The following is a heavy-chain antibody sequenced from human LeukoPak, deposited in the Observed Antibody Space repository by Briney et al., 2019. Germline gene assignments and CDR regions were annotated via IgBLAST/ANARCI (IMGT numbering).Heavy chain of an antibody. CDR3: ARVDTMVREGYYYYYGMDV. Sequence: ASVKVSCQASGYTFTSYGISWVRQAPGQGLEWMGWISAFNGNINYAQKLQGRVTMTTDTSTSTAYMELRSLRSDDTAGYYCARVDTMVREGYYYYYGMDVWGQGTTVTVSS. V-gene: IGHV1-18*01. CDR1: GYTFTSYG. J-gene: IGHJ6*02. D-gene: IGHD3-10*01. CDR2: ISAFNGNI.